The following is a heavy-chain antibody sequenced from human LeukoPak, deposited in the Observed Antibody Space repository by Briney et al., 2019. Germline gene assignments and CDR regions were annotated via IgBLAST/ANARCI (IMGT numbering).Heavy chain of an antibody. CDR1: GFTFSSYA. V-gene: IGHV3-23*01. D-gene: IGHD1-26*01. CDR3: AKASWAGVTTTYFAY. J-gene: IGHJ4*02. Sequence: GGSLRLSCAASGFTFSSYAMSWVRQAPGKGLEWVSAISGSGGSTYYADSVKGRFTISRDNSKNALYLQMNSLRAEDTAVYYCAKASWAGVTTTYFAYWAQGILVTVSS. CDR2: ISGSGGST.